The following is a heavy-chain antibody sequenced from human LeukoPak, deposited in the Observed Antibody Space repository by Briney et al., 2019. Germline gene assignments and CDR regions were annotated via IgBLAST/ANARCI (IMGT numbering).Heavy chain of an antibody. CDR3: AKEEWLRRDFYGMDV. J-gene: IGHJ6*02. CDR1: GFTFSTYA. D-gene: IGHD5-12*01. CDR2: ISGNAGST. Sequence: PGGSLRLSCAASGFTFSTYAMSWVRQAPGKGLEWVSGISGNAGSTNYADSAKGRFTISRDNSKSTLYLQMNSLTAEDTAVYYCAKEEWLRRDFYGMDVWGQGTTVTVSS. V-gene: IGHV3-23*01.